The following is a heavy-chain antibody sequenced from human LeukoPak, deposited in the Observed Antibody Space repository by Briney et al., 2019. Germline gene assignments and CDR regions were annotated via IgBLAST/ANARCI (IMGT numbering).Heavy chain of an antibody. D-gene: IGHD6-19*01. CDR1: GFTFSYYA. Sequence: PGKSLRLSCAASGFTFSYYAIHWVRQAPGKGLEWVAVISYDGSNKYYADSVKGRFTISRDNSKNTLYLQMNSLRAEDTAVYYCANPTPYSSGWYWGQGTLVTVSS. J-gene: IGHJ4*02. V-gene: IGHV3-30-3*01. CDR3: ANPTPYSSGWY. CDR2: ISYDGSNK.